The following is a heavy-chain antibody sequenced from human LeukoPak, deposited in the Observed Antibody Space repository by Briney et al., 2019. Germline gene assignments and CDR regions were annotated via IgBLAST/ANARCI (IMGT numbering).Heavy chain of an antibody. D-gene: IGHD1-1*01. CDR3: AKDLDALTPVDAFDI. J-gene: IGHJ3*02. CDR1: GFTFDDYA. CDR2: ISGSGGST. V-gene: IGHV3-23*01. Sequence: GGSLRLSCAASGFTFDDYAMHWVRQAPGKGLEWVSAISGSGGSTYYADSVKGRFTISRDNSKNTLYLQMNSLRAEDTAVYYCAKDLDALTPVDAFDIWGQGTMVTVSS.